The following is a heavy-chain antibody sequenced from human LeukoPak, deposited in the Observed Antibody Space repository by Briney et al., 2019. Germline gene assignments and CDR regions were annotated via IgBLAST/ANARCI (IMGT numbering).Heavy chain of an antibody. D-gene: IGHD3-16*01. V-gene: IGHV3-30*03. Sequence: GGALRLSCAASGFTFTNHWMHWVRQAPDKGLEYVAVISNCGTYKYYGASVKGLFTITRDNSKNTLYLQMDSRRSEDTAVYSGTRKSGGSQRKMDYGFDPWGQETLVSVPS. CDR2: ISNCGTYK. CDR3: TRKSGGSQRKMDYGFDP. J-gene: IGHJ5*02. CDR1: GFTFTNHW.